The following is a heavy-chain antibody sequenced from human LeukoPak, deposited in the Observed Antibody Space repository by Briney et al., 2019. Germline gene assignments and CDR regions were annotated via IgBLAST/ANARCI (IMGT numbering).Heavy chain of an antibody. D-gene: IGHD2-2*01. CDR3: ARLGCSSTSCYRMDV. CDR1: GYTFSTYW. V-gene: IGHV5-51*01. J-gene: IGHJ6*03. CDR2: IYPGDSDT. Sequence: GESLKISCKGSGYTFSTYWIGWVRQMPGKGLEWMGIIYPGDSDTRYSPSFQGQVTISADKSISTAYLQWSSLKASDTAMYYCARLGCSSTSCYRMDVWGKGTKVTVSS.